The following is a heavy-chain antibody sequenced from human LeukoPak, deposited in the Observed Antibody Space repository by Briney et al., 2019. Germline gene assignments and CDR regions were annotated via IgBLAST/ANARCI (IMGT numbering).Heavy chain of an antibody. V-gene: IGHV5-51*01. CDR1: GYAFTNYW. CDR2: IYPEDSDT. D-gene: IGHD5-12*01. J-gene: IGHJ5*01. CDR3: AGHQTAYDPVDS. Sequence: GESLKISCQASGYAFTNYWIGWVRQMPGQGLEWMAIIYPEDSDTKYSPSFEGQVFITADKSTSSAYQQSSSLKAADTAMYYWAGHQTAYDPVDSWGQGTLVTV.